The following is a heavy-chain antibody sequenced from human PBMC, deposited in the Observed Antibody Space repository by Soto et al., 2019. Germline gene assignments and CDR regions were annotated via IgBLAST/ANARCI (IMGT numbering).Heavy chain of an antibody. CDR2: MYNTGST. V-gene: IGHV4-59*01. Sequence: SVTLSLTCTITSAAIGRNYWSWIPQPTGKGLEWIGYMYNTGSTVYNPSFKSRVTISVDTSKNQFSLKLNSVTAADTAVYYCARDLWGYCGTDCYPLDVWGQGTTVTVS. J-gene: IGHJ6*02. D-gene: IGHD2-21*02. CDR1: SAAIGRNY. CDR3: ARDLWGYCGTDCYPLDV.